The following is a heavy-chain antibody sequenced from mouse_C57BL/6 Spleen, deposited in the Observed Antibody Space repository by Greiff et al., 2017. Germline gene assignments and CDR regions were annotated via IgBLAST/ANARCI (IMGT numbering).Heavy chain of an antibody. CDR1: GYTFTSYW. D-gene: IGHD1-1*01. CDR2: INPSNGGT. Sequence: VQLQQSGTELVKPGASVKLSCKASGYTFTSYWMHWVKQRPGQGLEWIGNINPSNGGTNYNEKFKSKATLTVDKSSSTAYMQLSSLTSEDSAVYYCARSYYYGSPAMDYWGQGTSVTVSS. V-gene: IGHV1-53*01. J-gene: IGHJ4*01. CDR3: ARSYYYGSPAMDY.